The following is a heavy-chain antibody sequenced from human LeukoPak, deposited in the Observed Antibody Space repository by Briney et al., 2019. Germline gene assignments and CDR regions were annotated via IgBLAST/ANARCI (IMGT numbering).Heavy chain of an antibody. CDR1: GGSISSYY. CDR2: IYYSGST. CDR3: AGLSSGYYSYLDY. D-gene: IGHD3-22*01. V-gene: IGHV4-59*08. Sequence: SETLSLACTVSGGSISSYYWSWIRQPPGKGLEWIGYIYYSGSTNYNPSLKSRVTISVDTSKNQFSLKLSSVTAADTAVYYCAGLSSGYYSYLDYWGQGTLVTVST. J-gene: IGHJ4*02.